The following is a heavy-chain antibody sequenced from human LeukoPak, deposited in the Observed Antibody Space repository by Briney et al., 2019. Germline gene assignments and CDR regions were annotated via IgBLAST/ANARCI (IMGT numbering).Heavy chain of an antibody. CDR2: IYSGGST. CDR1: GFTVSSNY. D-gene: IGHD3-22*01. Sequence: PGGSLRLSCAASGFTVSSNYMSWVREAPGKGLEWVSVIYSGGSTYYADYVKGRFTISRDNSKNTLYLQMNSLRAEDTAVYYCARDPLYDYYDSSVAWGQGALVTVSS. V-gene: IGHV3-66*01. CDR3: ARDPLYDYYDSSVA. J-gene: IGHJ5*02.